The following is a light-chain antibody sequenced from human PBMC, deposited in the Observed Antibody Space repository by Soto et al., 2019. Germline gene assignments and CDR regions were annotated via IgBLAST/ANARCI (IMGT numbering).Light chain of an antibody. J-gene: IGKJ2*01. V-gene: IGKV3-20*01. Sequence: EIVLTQSPGTLSLSPGERATLSCRASQSVSSSYLAWYQQQPGQAPRLLIYGASSRATSIPDRFSGSGSATDFTLTISRLEPEDFAVYYCQQYGSSPPYTFGQGTKLEIK. CDR2: GAS. CDR1: QSVSSSY. CDR3: QQYGSSPPYT.